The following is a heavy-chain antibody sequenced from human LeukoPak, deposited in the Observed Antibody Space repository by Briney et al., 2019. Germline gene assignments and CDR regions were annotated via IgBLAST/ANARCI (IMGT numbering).Heavy chain of an antibody. J-gene: IGHJ4*02. V-gene: IGHV3-53*01. D-gene: IGHD5-12*01. CDR3: ARNENSGWGYFDY. Sequence: GGSLRLSCAASGFIVGNNYMSWVRQAPGKGLEWVSVIYRDGSTYYADSVKGRFTISRDNSKNTLFLQTNSLRAEDTAVYYCARNENSGWGYFDYWGQGTLVTVSS. CDR2: IYRDGST. CDR1: GFIVGNNY.